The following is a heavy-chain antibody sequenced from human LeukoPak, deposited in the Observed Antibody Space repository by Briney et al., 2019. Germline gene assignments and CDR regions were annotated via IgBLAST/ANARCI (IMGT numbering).Heavy chain of an antibody. CDR3: ARQGIAAAGTGFDY. D-gene: IGHD6-13*01. V-gene: IGHV3-66*04. Sequence: GGSLRLSCAASGFTVSSNYMSWVRQAPGKGLEWVSVIYSGGSTYYADSVKGRFTISRDNSKNTLYLQMNSLRAEDTAVYYCARQGIAAAGTGFDYWGQGTLVTVSS. CDR1: GFTVSSNY. J-gene: IGHJ4*02. CDR2: IYSGGST.